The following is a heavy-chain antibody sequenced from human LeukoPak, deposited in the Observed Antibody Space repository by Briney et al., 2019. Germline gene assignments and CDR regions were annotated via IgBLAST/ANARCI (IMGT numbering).Heavy chain of an antibody. J-gene: IGHJ6*03. CDR3: ARESIAARPYYYYYMDV. Sequence: GGSLRLSCAASGFTFDDYAMHWVRQAPGKGLEWVSLISGDGGSTYYADSVKGRFTISRDNAKNSLYLQMNSLRAEDTAVYYCARESIAARPYYYYYMDVWGKGTTVTVSS. V-gene: IGHV3-43*02. CDR1: GFTFDDYA. D-gene: IGHD6-6*01. CDR2: ISGDGGST.